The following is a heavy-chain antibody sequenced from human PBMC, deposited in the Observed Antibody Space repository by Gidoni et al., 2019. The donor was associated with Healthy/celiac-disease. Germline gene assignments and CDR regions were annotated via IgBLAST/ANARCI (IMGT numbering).Heavy chain of an antibody. J-gene: IGHJ6*02. CDR3: ARDEEVYYYYGMDV. V-gene: IGHV1-69*01. CDR2: IIPIFGKA. Sequence: QVQLLQSGAEVKKPGSSVKVSCKASGGTFSSYANIWVRHAPGKGLERMGGIIPIFGKANYAQKFPGRVTITADESTSTAYMELSSLRSEDTAVYYCARDEEVYYYYGMDVWGQGTTVTVSS. CDR1: GGTFSSYA.